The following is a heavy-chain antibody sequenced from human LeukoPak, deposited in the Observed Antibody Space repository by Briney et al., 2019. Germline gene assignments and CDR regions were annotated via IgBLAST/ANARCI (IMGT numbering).Heavy chain of an antibody. CDR3: ARKTARRGFDP. D-gene: IGHD6-6*01. CDR2: INHSGST. V-gene: IGHV4-34*01. CDR1: GVSFSGYY. Sequence: PSETLSLTCAVYGVSFSGYYWSWIRQPPGKGLEWIGEINHSGSTNYNPPLKSRVTISVDTSKNQFSLKLSSVTAADTAVYYCARKTARRGFDPWGQGTLVTVSS. J-gene: IGHJ5*02.